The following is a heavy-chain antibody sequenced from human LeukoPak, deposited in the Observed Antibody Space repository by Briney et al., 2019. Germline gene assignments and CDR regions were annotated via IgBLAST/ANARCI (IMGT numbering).Heavy chain of an antibody. Sequence: SETLSLTCTVSGGSISSYYWSWIRQPPGKGLEWIGYIYTSGSTNYNPSLKSRVTISVDTSKNQFSLKLSSVTAADTAVYYCARSSYDFWSGYPNWFDPWGQGTLVTVSS. J-gene: IGHJ5*02. CDR1: GGSISSYY. CDR2: IYTSGST. CDR3: ARSSYDFWSGYPNWFDP. D-gene: IGHD3-3*01. V-gene: IGHV4-4*09.